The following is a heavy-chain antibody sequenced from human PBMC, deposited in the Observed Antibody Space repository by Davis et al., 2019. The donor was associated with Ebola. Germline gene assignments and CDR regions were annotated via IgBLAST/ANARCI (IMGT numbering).Heavy chain of an antibody. CDR2: IYYSGST. V-gene: IGHV4-34*01. J-gene: IGHJ6*02. Sequence: SETLSLTCAVYAGSFSGYYWGWIRQPPGKGLEWTGSIYYSGSTNYNPSLKSRVTISVDTSKNQFSLKLSSVTAADTAVYYCARGKYYYGMDVWGQGTTVTVSS. CDR3: ARGKYYYGMDV. CDR1: AGSFSGYY.